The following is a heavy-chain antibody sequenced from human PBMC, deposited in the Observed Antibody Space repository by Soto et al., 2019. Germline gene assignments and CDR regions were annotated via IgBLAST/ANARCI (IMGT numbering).Heavy chain of an antibody. CDR1: GFTFSSYW. J-gene: IGHJ6*03. Sequence: EVQLLESGGGLVQPGGSLRLSCAASGFTFSSYWMHWVRQAPGTGLVWVSRVYTDGSRTSDADSVKGGFTISRENAENRLYLQMTSLRAEDTAVYYCARGAGGYYYMDVWGKGTTVTVSS. V-gene: IGHV3-74*01. CDR3: ARGAGGYYYMDV. CDR2: VYTDGSRT. D-gene: IGHD3-10*01.